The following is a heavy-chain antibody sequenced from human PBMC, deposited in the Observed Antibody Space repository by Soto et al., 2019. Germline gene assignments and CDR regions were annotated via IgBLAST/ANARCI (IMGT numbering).Heavy chain of an antibody. D-gene: IGHD7-27*01. Sequence: QGQLVQSGAEVKKPGASVKVSCKASGYTFTDFGISWVRQAPGQGLEWMGWSSAYNSNTNNAQKVQGRVTMTTDPSKSTSYMELRNLTSDDTAVYYCARGSGNLGNWAYFFDYWGQGTLFTVSS. J-gene: IGHJ4*02. CDR3: ARGSGNLGNWAYFFDY. CDR2: SSAYNSNT. CDR1: GYTFTDFG. V-gene: IGHV1-18*01.